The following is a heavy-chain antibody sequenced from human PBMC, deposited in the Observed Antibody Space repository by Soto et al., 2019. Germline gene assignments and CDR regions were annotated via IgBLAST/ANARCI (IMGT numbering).Heavy chain of an antibody. CDR3: ARGWGYDSNDYYYAY. CDR2: IIPFFGTA. V-gene: IGHV1-69*01. Sequence: QVQLVQSGAEVRKPGSSVKVSCKASGGTFSRHAISWVRQAPGQGLEWMGGIIPFFGTANHAQKFQGRVTIIADESTSTVDLELSSLRSEDTAMYYCARGWGYDSNDYYYAYWGQGTLVIVSS. J-gene: IGHJ4*02. D-gene: IGHD3-22*01. CDR1: GGTFSRHA.